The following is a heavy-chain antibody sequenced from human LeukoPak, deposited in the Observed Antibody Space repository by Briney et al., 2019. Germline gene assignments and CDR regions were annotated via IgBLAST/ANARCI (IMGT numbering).Heavy chain of an antibody. CDR2: ISRRGTTI. V-gene: IGHV3-48*03. CDR1: GFIFSDYE. CDR3: ARGLPISSSWPFDY. Sequence: PGGSLRLSCAASGFIFSDYEMNWVRQAPGKGLEWVSYISRRGTTIYYTDSVKGRFSISRDNAKNSLYLQMNSLRAEDTAVYYCARGLPISSSWPFDYWGQGTLVTVSS. D-gene: IGHD6-13*01. J-gene: IGHJ4*02.